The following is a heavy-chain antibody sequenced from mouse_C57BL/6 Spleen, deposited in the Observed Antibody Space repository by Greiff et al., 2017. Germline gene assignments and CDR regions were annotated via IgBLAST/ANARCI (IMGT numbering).Heavy chain of an antibody. V-gene: IGHV5-4*03. J-gene: IGHJ3*01. Sequence: EVMLVESGGGLVKPGGSLKLSCAASGFTFSSYAMSWVRQTPEKRLEWVATISDGGSYTYYPANVKGRFTISRDNAKNNLYLQMSHLKSEDTAMYYCASLVLPAGFAYWGQGTLVTVSA. D-gene: IGHD1-1*01. CDR3: ASLVLPAGFAY. CDR1: GFTFSSYA. CDR2: ISDGGSYT.